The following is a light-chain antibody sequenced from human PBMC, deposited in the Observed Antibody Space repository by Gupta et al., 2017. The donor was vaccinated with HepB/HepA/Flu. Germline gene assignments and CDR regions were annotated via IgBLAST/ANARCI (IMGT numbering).Light chain of an antibody. CDR3: QQNDNNPPWT. Sequence: DIEMTQSPSSLSASVGDRVTITCRASQSISSYLNWYQQKPGKAPKLLIYVASSLQSGVPSRFSGSGCGTDFTLTISSRQPEDFAAYYCQQNDNNPPWTFGQGTKVEIK. CDR2: VAS. J-gene: IGKJ1*01. CDR1: QSISSY. V-gene: IGKV1-39*01.